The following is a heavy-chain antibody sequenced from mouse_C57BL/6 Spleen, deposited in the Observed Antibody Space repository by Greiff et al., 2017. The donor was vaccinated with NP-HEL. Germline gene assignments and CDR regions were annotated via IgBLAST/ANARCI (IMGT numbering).Heavy chain of an antibody. Sequence: QVQLQQPGAELVKPGASVKLSCKASGYTFTSYWMHWVKQRPGQGLEWIGDIYPGSGSTNYNEKFKSKATLTVDTSSSTAYMQLSSLTSEDSAVYYCARGLTGFDYWGQGTTLTVSS. J-gene: IGHJ2*01. CDR1: GYTFTSYW. CDR2: IYPGSGST. D-gene: IGHD4-1*01. V-gene: IGHV1-55*01. CDR3: ARGLTGFDY.